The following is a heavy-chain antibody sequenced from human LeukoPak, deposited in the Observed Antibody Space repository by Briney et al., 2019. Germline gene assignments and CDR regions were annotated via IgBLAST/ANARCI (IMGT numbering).Heavy chain of an antibody. J-gene: IGHJ4*02. CDR1: GFTLSNYA. CDR3: AREGGSYDSSGYVDY. V-gene: IGHV3-23*01. CDR2: ISGSADNT. Sequence: GGSLRLSCVASGFTLSNYAMSWVRQAPGKGLEWVSAISGSADNTYYADSVKGRFAISRDNSKNTLYLQMNSLRAEDTAVYYCAREGGSYDSSGYVDYWGQGTLVTVSS. D-gene: IGHD3-22*01.